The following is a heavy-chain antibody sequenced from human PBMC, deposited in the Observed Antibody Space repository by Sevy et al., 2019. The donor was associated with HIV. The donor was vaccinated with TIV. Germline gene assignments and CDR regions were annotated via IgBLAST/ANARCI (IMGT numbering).Heavy chain of an antibody. J-gene: IGHJ4*02. Sequence: PSVKVSCKASGYTFTSYDINWVRQATGQGLEWMGWMNPNSGNTGYAQKFQGRVTITRNTSISTAYMELSSLRSEDTAVYYCARAATYYDFWSGPNTGDYFDYWGQGTLVTVSS. D-gene: IGHD3-3*01. CDR2: MNPNSGNT. CDR3: ARAATYYDFWSGPNTGDYFDY. V-gene: IGHV1-8*03. CDR1: GYTFTSYD.